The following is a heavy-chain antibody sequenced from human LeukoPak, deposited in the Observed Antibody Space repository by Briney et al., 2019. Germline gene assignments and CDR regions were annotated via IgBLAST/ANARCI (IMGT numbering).Heavy chain of an antibody. D-gene: IGHD3-22*01. CDR1: GGTFSSYA. J-gene: IGHJ4*02. CDR2: IIPILGIA. V-gene: IGHV1-69*04. CDR3: ARDDPPTYYYDSSGQH. Sequence: SVKVSCKASGGTFSSYAISWVRQAPGQGLEWMGRIIPILGIANYAQKFQGRVTITADKSTSTAYMEPSSLRSEDTAVYYCARDDPPTYYYDSSGQHWGQGTLVTVSS.